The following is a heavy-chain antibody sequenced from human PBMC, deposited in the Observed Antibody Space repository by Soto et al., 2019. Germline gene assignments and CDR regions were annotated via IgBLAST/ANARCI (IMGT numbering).Heavy chain of an antibody. V-gene: IGHV4-59*03. CDR1: GGSISSYY. D-gene: IGHD4-4*01. CDR3: VAYTLQAAYY. J-gene: IGHJ4*02. CDR2: FYYSGST. Sequence: SETLSLTCTVSGGSISSYYWSWIRQPPGKGLELICYFYYSGSTNYNPSLKSRVTISVDTSENQFSLKLNSVTAADTAVYYCVAYTLQAAYYWGQGTLVTVSS.